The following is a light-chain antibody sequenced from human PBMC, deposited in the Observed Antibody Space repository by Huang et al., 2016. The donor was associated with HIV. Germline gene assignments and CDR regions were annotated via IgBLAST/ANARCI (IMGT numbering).Light chain of an antibody. V-gene: IGKV3-20*01. CDR2: EAS. Sequence: EIVLTQSPGTLSLSPGETATLSCRAGQSVDSNYLAWYQQTPGQAPRLLIHEASTRATGIPGRFSGSGSGTDFTLTISRLEPEDFAVYYCQQYGSSPITFGQGTRLEIK. CDR3: QQYGSSPIT. J-gene: IGKJ5*01. CDR1: QSVDSNY.